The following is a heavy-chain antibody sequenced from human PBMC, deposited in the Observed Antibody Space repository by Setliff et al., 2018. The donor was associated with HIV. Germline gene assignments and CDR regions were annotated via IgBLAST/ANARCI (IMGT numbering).Heavy chain of an antibody. Sequence: SETLSLTCTVSGDSITNDYWTWIRQPPGKGLEWVGYIYNGGITSYNPSLKSRVTISVDTSKNQFSLKLSSVTAADTAVYYCAGEFAYWGQGALVTVSS. CDR2: IYNGGIT. J-gene: IGHJ4*02. CDR1: GDSITNDY. CDR3: AGEFAY. V-gene: IGHV4-4*09. D-gene: IGHD3-10*01.